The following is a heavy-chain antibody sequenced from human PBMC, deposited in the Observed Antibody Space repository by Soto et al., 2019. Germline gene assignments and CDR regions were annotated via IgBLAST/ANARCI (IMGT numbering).Heavy chain of an antibody. CDR2: IRSKANSCAT. CDR3: TRRTIAAAGTFHYYGMDV. Sequence: GGSLRLSCAASGFTFSGSAMHWVRQASGKGLEWVGRIRSKANSCATAYAASVKGRFTISGDDSTNTAYLQMNSLKTEDTAVYYCTRRTIAAAGTFHYYGMDVWGQGTTVTVSS. V-gene: IGHV3-73*01. D-gene: IGHD6-13*01. CDR1: GFTFSGSA. J-gene: IGHJ6*02.